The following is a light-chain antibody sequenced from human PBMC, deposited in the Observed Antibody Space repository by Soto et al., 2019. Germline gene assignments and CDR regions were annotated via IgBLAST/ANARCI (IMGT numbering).Light chain of an antibody. CDR3: SSYTSISTLV. CDR1: SSDVGGYNY. CDR2: EVR. Sequence: QSALTQPASVSGSPGQSITISCTGTSSDVGGYNYVSWYQQHPGKAPKVLIYEVRNRPSGVSNRFSGSKSGNTASLTISGLQAEDEADYYCSSYTSISTLVFGGGTQLTVL. V-gene: IGLV2-14*01. J-gene: IGLJ2*01.